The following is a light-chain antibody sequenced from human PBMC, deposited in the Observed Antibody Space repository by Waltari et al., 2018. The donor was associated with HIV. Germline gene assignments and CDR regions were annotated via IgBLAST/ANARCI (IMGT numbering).Light chain of an antibody. J-gene: IGKJ4*01. CDR3: QQYYTLRST. V-gene: IGKV4-1*01. CDR1: RTVLYNRNY. Sequence: DSVMTQSPDSLAVSLGARATVTCTSSRTVLYNRNYLAWYQQKPGQAPKVLIYWASTRAFGVPDRFSGSGSGTDFSLTISRVQADDVAIYYCQQYYTLRSTFGGGTKIEI. CDR2: WAS.